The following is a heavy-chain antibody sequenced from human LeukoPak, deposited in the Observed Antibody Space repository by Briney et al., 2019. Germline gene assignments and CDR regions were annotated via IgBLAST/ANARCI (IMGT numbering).Heavy chain of an antibody. CDR3: ARGMNYDILTGYYNRVAFDI. CDR1: GGPLTSYY. Sequence: SETLSLTCAVSGGPLTSYYWSWIRQPPGKGLEWIGYIYYSGSTNYNPSLKSRVTISVDTSKNQFSLKLSSVTAADTAVYYCARGMNYDILTGYYNRVAFDIWGQGTMVTVSS. V-gene: IGHV4-59*01. D-gene: IGHD3-9*01. J-gene: IGHJ3*02. CDR2: IYYSGST.